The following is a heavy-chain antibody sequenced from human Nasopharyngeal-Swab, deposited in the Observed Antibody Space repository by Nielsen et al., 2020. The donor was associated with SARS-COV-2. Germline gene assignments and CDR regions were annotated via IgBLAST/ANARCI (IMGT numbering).Heavy chain of an antibody. Sequence: SVKVSCKASGGTFSSYAISWVRQAPGQGLEWMGGIIPIFGTANYAQKFQGRVTMTTDTSTSTAYMELRSLRSDDTAVYYCARLPPRLAAQAFDYWGQGTLVTVSS. D-gene: IGHD6-6*01. CDR3: ARLPPRLAAQAFDY. J-gene: IGHJ4*02. CDR1: GGTFSSYA. V-gene: IGHV1-69*05. CDR2: IIPIFGTA.